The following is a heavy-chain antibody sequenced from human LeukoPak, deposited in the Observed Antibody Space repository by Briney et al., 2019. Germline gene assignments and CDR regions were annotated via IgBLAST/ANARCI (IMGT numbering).Heavy chain of an antibody. J-gene: IGHJ4*02. CDR1: GFTFSSYA. CDR3: ARDGSSTRMDFDY. CDR2: ISYDGSKK. V-gene: IGHV3-30*04. Sequence: PGGSLRLSCAASGFTFSSYAMSWVRQAPGKGLEWVAVISYDGSKKYYADSVKGRFTISRDNSKNTLYLQMNSLRAEDTAVYYCARDGSSTRMDFDYWGQGTLVTVSS. D-gene: IGHD2-2*01.